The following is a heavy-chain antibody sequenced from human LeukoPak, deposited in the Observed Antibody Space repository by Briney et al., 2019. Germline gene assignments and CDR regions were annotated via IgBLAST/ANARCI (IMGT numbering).Heavy chain of an antibody. V-gene: IGHV3-23*01. Sequence: GGSLRLSCAASGFTFSSYAMSWVRQAPGKGLEWVSAISGSGGSTYYADSVKGRFTISRDNSKNTLYLQMNSLRAEDTAVYYCAKDGSIAAAGMGYYYYGMDVWGQGTTVTVSS. CDR1: GFTFSSYA. J-gene: IGHJ6*02. CDR2: ISGSGGST. CDR3: AKDGSIAAAGMGYYYYGMDV. D-gene: IGHD6-13*01.